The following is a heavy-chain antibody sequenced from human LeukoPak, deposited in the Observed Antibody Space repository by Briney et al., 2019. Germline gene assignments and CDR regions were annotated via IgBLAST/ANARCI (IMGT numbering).Heavy chain of an antibody. Sequence: GGSLRLSCAASGFTFSSYGMHWVRQAPGKGLEWVAVISYDGSNKYYADSVKGRFTISRDNSKNTLYLQMNSLRAEDTAVYYCAKERPILDYWGQGTLVTVSS. V-gene: IGHV3-30*18. CDR3: AKERPILDY. J-gene: IGHJ4*02. CDR1: GFTFSSYG. D-gene: IGHD1-1*01. CDR2: ISYDGSNK.